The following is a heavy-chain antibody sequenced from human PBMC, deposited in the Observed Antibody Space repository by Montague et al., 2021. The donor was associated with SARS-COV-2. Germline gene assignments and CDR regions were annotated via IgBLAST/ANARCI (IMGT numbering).Heavy chain of an antibody. V-gene: IGHV4-34*01. J-gene: IGHJ3*02. Sequence: SETLSLTCAVYSGSLSGYYWSWIRQAPGKGLEWIGEINYSGDTYYNPSLTSRVTISMDTSESQFSLKMTSVTAADTAVYYCARGLVWGATTGFDIWGQGTMVTVSS. CDR2: INYSGDT. CDR3: ARGLVWGATTGFDI. CDR1: SGSLSGYY. D-gene: IGHD1-26*01.